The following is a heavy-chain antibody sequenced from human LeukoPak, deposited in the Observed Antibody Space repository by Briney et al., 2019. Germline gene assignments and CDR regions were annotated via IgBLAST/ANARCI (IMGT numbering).Heavy chain of an antibody. CDR3: ARGQYFWSGYYNY. D-gene: IGHD3-3*01. J-gene: IGHJ4*02. CDR2: VHYTGTA. Sequence: SETLSLTCTVSGGSINVSSYHWGWVRQPPGKRLEWIASVHYTGTAYYNPSLKSRVTISVDTSKNQFSLKVNSVTAADTAVFYCARGQYFWSGYYNYWGQGTLVTVSS. V-gene: IGHV4-39*01. CDR1: GGSINVSSYH.